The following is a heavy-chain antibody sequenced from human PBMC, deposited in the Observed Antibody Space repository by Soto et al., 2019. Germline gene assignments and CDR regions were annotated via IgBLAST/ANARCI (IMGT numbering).Heavy chain of an antibody. Sequence: EVQLVESGGGVVQPGGSLRLSCAASGFSFSTWMHWVRQAPGKGLEWLSRINSDGSSISYADSVKGRFTVSRDNAKKTLYLQINSLTAEDTAVYYCTRGASGYGNFDHWGQGVLLTVSS. CDR3: TRGASGYGNFDH. D-gene: IGHD5-12*01. J-gene: IGHJ4*02. CDR1: GFSFSTW. CDR2: INSDGSSI. V-gene: IGHV3-74*01.